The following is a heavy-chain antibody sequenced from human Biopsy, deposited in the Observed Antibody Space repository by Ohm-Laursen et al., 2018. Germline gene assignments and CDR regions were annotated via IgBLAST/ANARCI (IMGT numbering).Heavy chain of an antibody. CDR1: GYTFTSYD. Sequence: ASVKVSCKTYGYTFTSYDISWMRQVSGQGLEWIGWVNPVSKNTVSVKDFRGRVTLTGDTSSSTSYMELRSLTSKDTAIYYCARAVRNQMLSTVWGQGTVVTVSS. V-gene: IGHV1-8*01. D-gene: IGHD2-2*01. J-gene: IGHJ3*01. CDR2: VNPVSKNT. CDR3: ARAVRNQMLSTV.